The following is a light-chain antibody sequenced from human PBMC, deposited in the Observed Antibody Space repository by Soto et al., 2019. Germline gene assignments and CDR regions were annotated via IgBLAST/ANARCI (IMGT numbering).Light chain of an antibody. J-gene: IGKJ2*01. CDR1: QSVSSSY. Sequence: EIVLTQSPGTLSLSPGERATLSCRASQSVSSSYLAWYQQKPGQAPRLLIYGVTSRATGIPDRFSGSGSGTDFTLTISRLEPEDFAVYYCQQYGSSLYTFGQGTKLEIK. CDR3: QQYGSSLYT. CDR2: GVT. V-gene: IGKV3-20*01.